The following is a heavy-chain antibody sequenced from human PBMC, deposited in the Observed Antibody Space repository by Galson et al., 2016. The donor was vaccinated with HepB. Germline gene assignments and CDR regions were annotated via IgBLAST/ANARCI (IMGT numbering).Heavy chain of an antibody. CDR1: GFTLSSSA. D-gene: IGHD2-21*02. V-gene: IGHV3-23*01. CDR2: ITETGSFA. Sequence: SLRLSCAASGFTLSSSAMTWVRQAPGRGLEWVSAITETGSFAYYADSVRGRFTLARDTSKNTVYLQMNYLRADDTALYYCGRDYPPMTDRYPYHVDVWGKGTAVTVSS. CDR3: GRDYPPMTDRYPYHVDV. J-gene: IGHJ6*04.